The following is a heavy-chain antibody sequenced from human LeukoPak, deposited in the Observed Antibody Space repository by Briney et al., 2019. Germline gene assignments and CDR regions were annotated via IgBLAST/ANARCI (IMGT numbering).Heavy chain of an antibody. CDR3: AKGGSYGLKNWFDP. Sequence: PGGSLRLSCAASGFSFSSYSMNWVRQAPGKGLEWVSYIWSSSSIYYADSVKGRFTISRDDAKNSLYLQMNSLRAGDTALYYCAKGGSYGLKNWFDPWGQGTLVTVSS. J-gene: IGHJ5*02. D-gene: IGHD5-18*01. CDR2: IWSSSSI. CDR1: GFSFSSYS. V-gene: IGHV3-48*01.